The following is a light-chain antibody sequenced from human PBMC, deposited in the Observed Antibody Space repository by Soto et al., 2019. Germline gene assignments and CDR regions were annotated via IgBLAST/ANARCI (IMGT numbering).Light chain of an antibody. V-gene: IGKV3-20*01. Sequence: EIVLTQSPGTLSLSPGERPTPSCRASQTISGTYIAWYQQKFGQAPRLLIHGVSTRATGIPDRFSGSGSGTDFTLTISRLEPEDFAVYYCQQYNNSPLTFGGGTKVDIK. CDR3: QQYNNSPLT. J-gene: IGKJ4*01. CDR2: GVS. CDR1: QTISGTY.